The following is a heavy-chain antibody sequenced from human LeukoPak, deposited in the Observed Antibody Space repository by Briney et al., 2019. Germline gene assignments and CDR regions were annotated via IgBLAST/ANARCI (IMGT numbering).Heavy chain of an antibody. D-gene: IGHD1-7*01. V-gene: IGHV4-31*03. Sequence: SETLSLTCTVSGGSISSGGYYWSWICQHPGKGLEWIGYIYYSGSTYYNPSLKSRVTISVDTSKNQFSLKLSSVTAADTAVYYCARHWNYFVWFDPWGQGTLVTVSS. J-gene: IGHJ5*02. CDR3: ARHWNYFVWFDP. CDR1: GGSISSGGYY. CDR2: IYYSGST.